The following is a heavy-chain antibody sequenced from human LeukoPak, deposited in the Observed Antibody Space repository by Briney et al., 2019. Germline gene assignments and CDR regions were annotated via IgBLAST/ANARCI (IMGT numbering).Heavy chain of an antibody. CDR1: GGSFSGYY. CDR2: INHSGST. V-gene: IGHV4-34*01. J-gene: IGHJ4*02. D-gene: IGHD3-22*01. Sequence: SETLSLTCAVYGGSFSGYYWSWIRQPPGKGLEWIGEINHSGSTNYNPSLKSRVTISVDTSKNQFSLKLSSVTAADTAVYYCASTSMRYYCDSSGYYYTNAFDYWGQGTLVTVSS. CDR3: ASTSMRYYCDSSGYYYTNAFDY.